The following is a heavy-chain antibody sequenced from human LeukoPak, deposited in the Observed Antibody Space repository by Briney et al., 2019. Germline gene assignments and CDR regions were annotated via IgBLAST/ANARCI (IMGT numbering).Heavy chain of an antibody. V-gene: IGHV3-9*01. CDR2: ISWNSGSI. D-gene: IGHD4-17*01. CDR1: GFTFDDYA. J-gene: IGHJ3*02. CDR3: ARDTLLYADSPDAFDM. Sequence: GGSLRLSCAASGFTFDDYAMHWVRQAPGKGLEWVSGISWNSGSIGYADSVKGRFTISRDNAKNSLYLQMNSLRAEDTAVYYCARDTLLYADSPDAFDMWGQGTMVTVSS.